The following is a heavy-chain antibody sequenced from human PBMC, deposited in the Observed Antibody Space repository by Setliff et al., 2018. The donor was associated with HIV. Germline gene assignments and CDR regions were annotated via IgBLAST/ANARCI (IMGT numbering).Heavy chain of an antibody. D-gene: IGHD1-26*01. Sequence: PGESLKISCAASGFTFSSYAMHWVRQAPGKGLEWVAVISYDGSNKYYADSVKGRFTISRDNSKNTLYLQMNSLRAEDTAVYYCARTYSSGSYFDYWGQGTLVTVSS. J-gene: IGHJ4*02. CDR1: GFTFSSYA. V-gene: IGHV3-30*01. CDR2: ISYDGSNK. CDR3: ARTYSSGSYFDY.